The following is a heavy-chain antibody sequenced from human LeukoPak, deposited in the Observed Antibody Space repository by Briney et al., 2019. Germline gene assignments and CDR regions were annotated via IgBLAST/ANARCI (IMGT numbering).Heavy chain of an antibody. V-gene: IGHV4-34*01. CDR2: INHSGST. CDR1: GGSFSGYY. J-gene: IGHJ2*01. CDR3: ARGTRGLLWFGELMLFWYFDL. Sequence: PSETLSLTCAAYGGSFSGYYWGWIRQPPGKGLEWIGEINHSGSTNYNPSLKSRVTISVDTSKNQFSLKLSSVTAADTAVYYCARGTRGLLWFGELMLFWYFDLWGRGTLVTVSS. D-gene: IGHD3-10*01.